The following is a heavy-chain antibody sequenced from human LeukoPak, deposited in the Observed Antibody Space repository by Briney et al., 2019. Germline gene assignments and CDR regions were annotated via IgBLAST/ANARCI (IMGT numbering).Heavy chain of an antibody. CDR3: ARGLKHRGVIISPDY. J-gene: IGHJ4*02. V-gene: IGHV4-34*01. CDR1: GGSFSGYY. D-gene: IGHD3-10*01. Sequence: SETLSLTCAVYGGSFSGYYWRWIREPPGKGVEWRGEINHSGSTKYNPALQSRVTISVDTSNNQSSLKLSSATPADTAVYYCARGLKHRGVIISPDYWGQGTLVTVSS. CDR2: INHSGST.